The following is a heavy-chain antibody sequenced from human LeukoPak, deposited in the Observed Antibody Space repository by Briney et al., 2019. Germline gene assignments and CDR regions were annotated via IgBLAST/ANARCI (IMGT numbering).Heavy chain of an antibody. CDR3: ARGGSYYDRREHAFDI. V-gene: IGHV4-34*01. J-gene: IGHJ3*02. CDR1: GGSFSGYY. Sequence: PSETLSLTCAVYGGSFSGYYWSWIRQPPGKGLEWIGEINHSGSTNYNPSLESRVTISVDTSKNQFSLKLSSVTAADTAVYYCARGGSYYDRREHAFDIWGQGTMVTVSS. D-gene: IGHD3-22*01. CDR2: INHSGST.